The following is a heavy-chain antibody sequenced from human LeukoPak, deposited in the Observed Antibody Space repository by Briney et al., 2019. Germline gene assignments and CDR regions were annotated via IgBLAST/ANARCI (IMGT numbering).Heavy chain of an antibody. J-gene: IGHJ4*02. CDR3: ASGHYDFWSGYQRTDY. CDR1: GGTFSSYA. CDR2: MNPNNGNT. Sequence: ASVKVSCKASGGTFSSYAISWARQATGQGLEWMGWMNPNNGNTDYAQKFQGRVTMTRDTSISTAYMELSRLRSDDTAVYYCASGHYDFWSGYQRTDYWGQGTLVTVSS. V-gene: IGHV1-8*02. D-gene: IGHD3-3*01.